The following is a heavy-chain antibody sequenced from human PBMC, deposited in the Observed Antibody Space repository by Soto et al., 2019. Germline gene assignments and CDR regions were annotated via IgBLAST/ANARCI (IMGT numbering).Heavy chain of an antibody. CDR1: GGSVSSGSYY. CDR2: IYYNGAT. J-gene: IGHJ3*02. CDR3: ARNDAACDI. V-gene: IGHV4-61*01. Sequence: QVQLQESGPGLVKPSETLSLTCTVSGGSVSSGSYYWTWIRQSPGKGLEWVGYIYYNGATSYNPSLKSRVTISRDTSKNQFSLKLTSVTAADTDVYYWARNDAACDIWGQGTMVSVSS.